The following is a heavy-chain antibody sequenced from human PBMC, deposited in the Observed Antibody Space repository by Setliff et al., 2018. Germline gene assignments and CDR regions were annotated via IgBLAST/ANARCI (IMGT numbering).Heavy chain of an antibody. V-gene: IGHV4-39*01. CDR3: ARLPNYVWGSPVDY. CDR1: DASITNINYY. J-gene: IGHJ4*02. CDR2: IFYSGRT. D-gene: IGHD3-16*01. Sequence: ASETLSLTCTVSDASITNINYYWGLIRQPPGKGLEWIGSIFYSGRTFYNPSLKSRVTISVDTSKNQFSLTLSSVTAADTAVYYCARLPNYVWGSPVDYWGQGTLVTVSS.